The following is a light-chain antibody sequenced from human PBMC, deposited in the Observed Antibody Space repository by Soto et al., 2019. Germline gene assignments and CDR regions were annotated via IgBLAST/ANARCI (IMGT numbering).Light chain of an antibody. J-gene: IGKJ5*01. Sequence: ELVLTQSPVTLSVSPGEGATLSCRASQSVGSNLAWYQHKPGQSPRLLIYSTSTRATGIPARFSGSGSGTEFTLTISSLQSEDFAVYYCQQYNNWPPITFGQGTRLEVK. CDR2: STS. CDR1: QSVGSN. V-gene: IGKV3-15*01. CDR3: QQYNNWPPIT.